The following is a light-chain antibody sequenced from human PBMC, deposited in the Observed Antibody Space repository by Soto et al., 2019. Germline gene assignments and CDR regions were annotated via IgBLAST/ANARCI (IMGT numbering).Light chain of an antibody. Sequence: EIVLTQSPDALSLSPGERVCLSCRASRPFVRQYIAWYHQKPGQAPRLLIHDAVSRATGIPDRFSGSDSASGTAFTLFIDRLEPDDCGIFFCQQNGRSPTFGPRTKVEVK. V-gene: IGKV3-20*01. CDR1: RPFVRQY. CDR2: DAV. J-gene: IGKJ3*01. CDR3: QQNGRSPT.